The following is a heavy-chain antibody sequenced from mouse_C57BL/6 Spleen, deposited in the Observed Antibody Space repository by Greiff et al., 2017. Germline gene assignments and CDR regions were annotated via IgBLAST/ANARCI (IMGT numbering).Heavy chain of an antibody. CDR1: GFNIKDYY. J-gene: IGHJ2*01. CDR2: IDPEDGET. CDR3: ARLYYDYASAHFDY. V-gene: IGHV14-2*01. D-gene: IGHD2-4*01. Sequence: VQLQQSGAELVKPGASVKLSCTASGFNIKDYYMHWVKQRTEQGLEWIGRIDPEDGETKYAPKFQGQATITADTSSNTAYLQLSSLTSEDTAVYYCARLYYDYASAHFDYWGQGTTLTVSS.